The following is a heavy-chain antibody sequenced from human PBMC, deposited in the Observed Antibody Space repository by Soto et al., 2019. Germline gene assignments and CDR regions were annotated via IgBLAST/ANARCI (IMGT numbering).Heavy chain of an antibody. V-gene: IGHV4-34*01. J-gene: IGHJ5*02. CDR1: GGSFSGYY. D-gene: IGHD3-3*01. CDR3: ARAITIFGVVIQYGNWFDP. CDR2: INHSGST. Sequence: SETLSLTCAVYGGSFSGYYWSWIRQPPGKGLEWIGEINHSGSTNYNPSLKSRVTISVDTSKNQFSLKLSSVTAADTAVYYCARAITIFGVVIQYGNWFDPWGQGTLVTVSS.